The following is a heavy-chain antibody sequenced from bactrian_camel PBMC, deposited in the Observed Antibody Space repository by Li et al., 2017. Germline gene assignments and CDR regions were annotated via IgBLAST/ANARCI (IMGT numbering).Heavy chain of an antibody. CDR1: GYTGRTGC. CDR2: MYSGESKT. V-gene: IGHV3S59*01. CDR3: AADLFTIATMTGGCAWSVHGPSDFGF. D-gene: IGHD4*01. J-gene: IGHJ6*01. Sequence: DVQLVESGGGSVEAGGSLRLSCVASGYTGRTGCMGWFRHSAGNQREGVAQMYSGESKTYYANSVKGRFTISKDNAKNTLYLQMNSLKPEDTAMYYCAADLFTIATMTGGCAWSVHGPSDFGFWGQGTQVTVS.